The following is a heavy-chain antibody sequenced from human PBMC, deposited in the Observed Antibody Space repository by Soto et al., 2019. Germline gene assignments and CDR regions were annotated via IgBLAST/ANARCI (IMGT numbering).Heavy chain of an antibody. D-gene: IGHD2-2*01. CDR1: GDSVSSYSAA. CDR2: TYYRSKWYN. CDR3: ARVLPDASDYYYYYGMDV. V-gene: IGHV6-1*01. J-gene: IGHJ6*02. Sequence: PSETLSLTCAISGDSVSSYSAAWNWIRQSPSGGLEWLGRTYYRSKWYNDYAVSVRGRITINPDTSKNQFSLQLNSVTPEDTAVYYCARVLPDASDYYYYYGMDVWGQGTTVTVSS.